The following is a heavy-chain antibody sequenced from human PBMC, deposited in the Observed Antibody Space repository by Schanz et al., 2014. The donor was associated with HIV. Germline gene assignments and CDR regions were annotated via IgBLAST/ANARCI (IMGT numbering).Heavy chain of an antibody. CDR1: GGTFSSYG. D-gene: IGHD5-18*01. CDR3: ASGRFDTVIWWGDAFLI. V-gene: IGHV1-69*01. CDR2: IIPIFGTA. Sequence: QMRLVQSGAEMKKPGSSVKVSCKASGGTFSSYGISWVRQAPGQGLEWMGGIIPIFGTANFAQKFQGRVTITADESTNTTYMELSSLRSGDTAVYYCASGRFDTVIWWGDAFLIWGRGTMVTVSS. J-gene: IGHJ3*02.